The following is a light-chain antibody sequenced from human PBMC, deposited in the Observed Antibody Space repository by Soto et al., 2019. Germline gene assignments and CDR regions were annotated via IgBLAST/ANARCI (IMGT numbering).Light chain of an antibody. Sequence: DIVMTQSPDSLAVSLGERATINCKSSQTVLYSSNNKNYLAWYQQKSGQPPKLLIYWASTRESWVPDRFSGSGSGTDFTLTISSLQAEDVAVYYCQQYYSTPDTFGQGTKLEIK. CDR1: QTVLYSSNNKNY. CDR2: WAS. CDR3: QQYYSTPDT. V-gene: IGKV4-1*01. J-gene: IGKJ2*01.